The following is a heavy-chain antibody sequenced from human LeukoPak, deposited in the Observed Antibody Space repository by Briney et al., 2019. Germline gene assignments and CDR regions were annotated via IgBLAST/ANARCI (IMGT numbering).Heavy chain of an antibody. CDR2: IYTSGST. CDR3: ARGYHSDAFDI. Sequence: SETLSLTXTVSGGSISSGSYYWSWIRQPAGKGLEWIGRIYTSGSTNYNPSLKSRVTISVDTSKNQFSLKLSSVTAADTAVYYCARGYHSDAFDIWGQGTMVTVSS. D-gene: IGHD2-2*01. CDR1: GGSISSGSYY. V-gene: IGHV4-61*02. J-gene: IGHJ3*02.